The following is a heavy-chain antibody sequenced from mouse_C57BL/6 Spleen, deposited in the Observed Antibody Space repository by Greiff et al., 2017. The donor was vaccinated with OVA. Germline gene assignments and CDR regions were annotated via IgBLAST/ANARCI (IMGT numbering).Heavy chain of an antibody. J-gene: IGHJ4*01. V-gene: IGHV5-9-1*02. CDR3: TRDPGDYYAMDY. Sequence: EVQLVESGEGLVKPGGSLKLSCAASGFTFSSYAMSWVRQTPEKRLEWVAYISSGGDYIYYADTVKGRFTIARDHARNTLYLQMSSLKSEDTAMYYCTRDPGDYYAMDYWGQGTSVTVSS. CDR2: ISSGGDYI. D-gene: IGHD4-1*01. CDR1: GFTFSSYA.